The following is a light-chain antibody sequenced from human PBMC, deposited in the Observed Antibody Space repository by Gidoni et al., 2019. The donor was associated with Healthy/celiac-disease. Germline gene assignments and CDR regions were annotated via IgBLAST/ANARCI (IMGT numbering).Light chain of an antibody. CDR1: VLAKKY. Sequence: SYELTQPSSVSVSPGQPARLTCSGDVLAKKYARWFQQKPGQAPVLVIYKDSERPSGIPERFSGSSSGTTVTLTIRGAQVEDEADYYCYSAADNKGVFGTGTKVTVL. J-gene: IGLJ1*01. CDR2: KDS. CDR3: YSAADNKGV. V-gene: IGLV3-27*01.